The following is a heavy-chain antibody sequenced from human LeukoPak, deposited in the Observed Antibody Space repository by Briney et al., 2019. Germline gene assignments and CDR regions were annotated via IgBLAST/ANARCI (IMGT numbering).Heavy chain of an antibody. D-gene: IGHD6-13*01. CDR1: GGTFSSYA. V-gene: IGHV1-69*05. J-gene: IGHJ6*03. CDR3: ARDGRVGSSWYYYYYMDV. Sequence: SVKVSCKASGGTFSSYAISWVRQAPGQGLEWMGRIIPIFGTANYAQKFQGRVTITTDESTSTAYMELSSLRSEDTAVYYCARDGRVGSSWYYYYYMDVWGKGTTVTDSS. CDR2: IIPIFGTA.